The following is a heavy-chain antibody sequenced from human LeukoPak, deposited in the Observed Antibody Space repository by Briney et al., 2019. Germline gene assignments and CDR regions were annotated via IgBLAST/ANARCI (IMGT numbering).Heavy chain of an antibody. CDR3: AKDRVAVAGTIDY. V-gene: IGHV3-30-3*01. CDR1: GFTFSRYA. Sequence: PGGSLRLSCAASGFTFSRYAMHWVRQAPGKGLEWVAVISYDGSNKYYADSVKGRFTISRDNSKNTLYLQMNSLRAEDTAVYYCAKDRVAVAGTIDYWGQGTLVTVSS. CDR2: ISYDGSNK. D-gene: IGHD6-19*01. J-gene: IGHJ4*02.